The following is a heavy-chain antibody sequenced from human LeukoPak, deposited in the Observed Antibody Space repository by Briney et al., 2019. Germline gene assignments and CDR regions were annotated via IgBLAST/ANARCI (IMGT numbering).Heavy chain of an antibody. Sequence: SVKVSCKASGGTFSSYAISWVREAPGQGLEWMGGIIPVFGTTNCAQKFQGRVTITADKSTNTIYMLLSSLRSEDTAVYYCASGRYSGYEGSVDYWGQGTLVTVSS. V-gene: IGHV1-69*06. CDR2: IIPVFGTT. CDR3: ASGRYSGYEGSVDY. CDR1: GGTFSSYA. J-gene: IGHJ4*02. D-gene: IGHD5-12*01.